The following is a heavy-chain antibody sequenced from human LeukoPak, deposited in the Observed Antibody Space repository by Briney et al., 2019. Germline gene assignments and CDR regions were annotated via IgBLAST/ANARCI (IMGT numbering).Heavy chain of an antibody. CDR1: GGSISSSSYY. Sequence: SETLSLTCNVSGGSISSSSYYWGWIRQPPGKGLELIGNIYYSGTTYYNPSLKSRVTISVDTSKNQFSLKLSSLTAADTAVYYCARVNTLIRGIGWFDPWGQGILVTVSS. J-gene: IGHJ5*02. CDR3: ARVNTLIRGIGWFDP. D-gene: IGHD3-10*01. CDR2: IYYSGTT. V-gene: IGHV4-39*07.